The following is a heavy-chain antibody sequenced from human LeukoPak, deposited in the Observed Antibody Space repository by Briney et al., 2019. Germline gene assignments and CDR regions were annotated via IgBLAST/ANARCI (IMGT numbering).Heavy chain of an antibody. D-gene: IGHD3-22*01. CDR2: IYYSGST. CDR1: GGSISSSY. J-gene: IGHJ3*02. V-gene: IGHV4-59*01. Sequence: SETLSLTCTVSGGSISSSYWSWIRQPPGKGLEWIGYIYYSGSTNYNPSLKSRVIISVDTSKNQFSLNLRSVTAADTAVYYCAREGMIATGREPAEIWGQGTMVTVSS. CDR3: AREGMIATGREPAEI.